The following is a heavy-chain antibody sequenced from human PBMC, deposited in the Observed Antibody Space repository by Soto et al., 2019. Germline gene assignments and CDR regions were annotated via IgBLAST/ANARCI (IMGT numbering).Heavy chain of an antibody. CDR3: ARAQYDFWSGYYEVNSWFDP. J-gene: IGHJ5*02. Sequence: SETLSLTCTVSGGSVSSGSYYWSLIRQPPGKGLEWIGYIYYSGSTNYNPPLKSRVTISVDTSKNQFSLKLSSVTAADTAVYYCARAQYDFWSGYYEVNSWFDPWGQGTLVTVS. CDR1: GGSVSSGSYY. V-gene: IGHV4-61*01. CDR2: IYYSGST. D-gene: IGHD3-3*01.